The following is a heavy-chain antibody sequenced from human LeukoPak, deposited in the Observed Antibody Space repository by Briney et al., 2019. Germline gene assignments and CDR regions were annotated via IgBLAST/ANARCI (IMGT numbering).Heavy chain of an antibody. V-gene: IGHV3-33*06. CDR3: AKDYYDSGGYYYVDYFDY. CDR1: GFTFSSYG. Sequence: GGSLRLSCAESGFTFSSYGMHWVREAPGKGLEWVAVIWYDGSNKYYADSVKGRFTISRDNSKNTLYLQMNSLRAEDTAVYYCAKDYYDSGGYYYVDYFDYWGQGTLVTVSS. CDR2: IWYDGSNK. D-gene: IGHD3-22*01. J-gene: IGHJ4*02.